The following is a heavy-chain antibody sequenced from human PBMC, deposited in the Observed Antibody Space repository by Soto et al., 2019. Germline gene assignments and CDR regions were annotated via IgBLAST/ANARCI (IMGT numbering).Heavy chain of an antibody. CDR3: ARDLWGYCGADCYPLDV. CDR2: MYNTGST. CDR1: RDSISSYY. J-gene: IGHJ6*02. V-gene: IGHV4-59*01. Sequence: SDTLSLTCTVSRDSISSYYWSWILKPPGKGLDWIGYMYNTGSTIYNPSLKSRVTISVDTSKNQFSLKLNSVTAADTAVYYCARDLWGYCGADCYPLDVWGQGTTVTVS. D-gene: IGHD2-21*02.